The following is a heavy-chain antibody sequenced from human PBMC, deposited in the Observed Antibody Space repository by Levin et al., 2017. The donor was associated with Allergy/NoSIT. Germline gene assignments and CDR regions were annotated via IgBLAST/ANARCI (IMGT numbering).Heavy chain of an antibody. V-gene: IGHV4-4*02. CDR2: IYHNGDT. CDR1: GGSISSINW. J-gene: IGHJ4*02. D-gene: IGHD3-22*01. Sequence: GSLRLSCAVSGGSISSINWWVWVRQPPGKGLEWIGEIYHNGDTNYNASLKSRVTISVDKSKNQFSLSLSSVTAADTAVYYCARDRGDFNGGGYYFDSWGQGILVTVSS. CDR3: ARDRGDFNGGGYYFDS.